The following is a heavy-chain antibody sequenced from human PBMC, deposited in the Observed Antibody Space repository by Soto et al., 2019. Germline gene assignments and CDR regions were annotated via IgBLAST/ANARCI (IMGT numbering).Heavy chain of an antibody. J-gene: IGHJ4*02. Sequence: QITLKESGPTLVTPKQTLTLTCKFSGFSHITNGVGVGCIRQPPGKALEWLALIFWDDDKHYSPSLMNRITITNDTYKNQVVLTMTNMDPVDTATYYCAHRAQWTECFDYWGQGTRVIGSS. V-gene: IGHV2-5*02. CDR1: GFSHITNGVG. CDR2: IFWDDDK. CDR3: AHRAQWTECFDY. D-gene: IGHD6-19*01.